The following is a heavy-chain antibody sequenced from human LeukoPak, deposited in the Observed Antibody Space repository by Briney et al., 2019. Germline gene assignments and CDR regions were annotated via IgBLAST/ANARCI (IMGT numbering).Heavy chain of an antibody. V-gene: IGHV1-18*01. CDR2: ISTYNGNT. D-gene: IGHD5-12*01. CDR3: AREVPTIGDFDY. CDR1: GYTFTSFA. Sequence: AASVKVSCKTSGYTFTSFAISWVRQAPGHGLEWMGWISTYNGNTRYAQEVQGRITMTTDTSTSTAYMELRSLGSDDTAVYYCAREVPTIGDFDYWGQGTLVTVSS. J-gene: IGHJ4*02.